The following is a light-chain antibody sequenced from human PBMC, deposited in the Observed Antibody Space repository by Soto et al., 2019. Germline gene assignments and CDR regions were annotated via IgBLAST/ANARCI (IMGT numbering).Light chain of an antibody. CDR1: QPISLY. Sequence: DIQMTQSPSSLSASVGDTVTITCRASQPISLYLSWYQQKPGKAPKLLMSATSRLQSGVPSRFSGCGSVTGFTLTITSLQPEDVATYYCQHSYTTPLTFGGGTRVQI. CDR2: ATS. V-gene: IGKV1-39*01. J-gene: IGKJ4*01. CDR3: QHSYTTPLT.